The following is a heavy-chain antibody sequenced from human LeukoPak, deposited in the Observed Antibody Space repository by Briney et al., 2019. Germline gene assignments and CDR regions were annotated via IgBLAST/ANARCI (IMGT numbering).Heavy chain of an antibody. Sequence: GGSLRLSCAASGFTFSSYWMSWVRQAPGKGLEWVANIKQDGSEKYYVDSVKGRFTISRDNAKNSLYLQMNSLRAEDTAVYYCARDYNRQDLGIYSVATIPYYFGYWGQGTLVTVSS. CDR2: IKQDGSEK. V-gene: IGHV3-7*01. CDR3: ARDYNRQDLGIYSVATIPYYFGY. J-gene: IGHJ4*02. CDR1: GFTFSSYW. D-gene: IGHD5-12*01.